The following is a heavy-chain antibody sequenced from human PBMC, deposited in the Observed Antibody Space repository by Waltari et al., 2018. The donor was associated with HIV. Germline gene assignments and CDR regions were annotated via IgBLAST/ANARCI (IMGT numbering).Heavy chain of an antibody. D-gene: IGHD4-17*01. CDR2: IYYSGST. CDR1: GGSISSSSYY. CDR3: AREMTTVTSLSYYGMDV. Sequence: QLQLQESGPGLVKPSETLSLTCTVSGGSISSSSYYWGWIRQPPGKGLEWIGSIYYSGSTYYNPSLKSRVTISVDTSKNQFSLKLSSVTAADTAVYYCAREMTTVTSLSYYGMDVWGQGTTVTVSS. V-gene: IGHV4-39*07. J-gene: IGHJ6*02.